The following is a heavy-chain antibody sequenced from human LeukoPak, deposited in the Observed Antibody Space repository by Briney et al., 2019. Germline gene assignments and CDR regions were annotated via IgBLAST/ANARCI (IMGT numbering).Heavy chain of an antibody. CDR2: INTDGSST. Sequence: GGSLRLSCAASGFTFSSYWMSWVRQAPGKGLVWVSRINTDGSSTSYADSVKGRFTISRDNAKNTLYLQMNSLRAEDTAVYYCARESMVAYFDYWGQGTLVTVSS. D-gene: IGHD2-15*01. CDR1: GFTFSSYW. CDR3: ARESMVAYFDY. J-gene: IGHJ4*02. V-gene: IGHV3-74*01.